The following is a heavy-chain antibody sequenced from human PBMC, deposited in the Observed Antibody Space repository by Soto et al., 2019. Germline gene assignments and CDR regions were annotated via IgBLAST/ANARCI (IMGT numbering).Heavy chain of an antibody. CDR3: ARHPERIAQIGWFDP. V-gene: IGHV3-66*04. CDR2: IYSGGGT. Sequence: GGSLRLSCSASGFTVSNNYMSWVRQAPGKGLEYVSVIYSGGGTYYADSVKGRFTISRDSSKNTLYLQMDSLRAEDTAVYYCARHPERIAQIGWFDPWGQGTLVTVSS. CDR1: GFTVSNNY. J-gene: IGHJ5*02. D-gene: IGHD6-13*01.